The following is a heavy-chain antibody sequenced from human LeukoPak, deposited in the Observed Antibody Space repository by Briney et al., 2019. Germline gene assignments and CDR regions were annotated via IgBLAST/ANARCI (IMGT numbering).Heavy chain of an antibody. CDR3: ARGVGYCSSTSCYPLTYYYYYMDV. V-gene: IGHV1-18*01. CDR1: GYTFTSYG. D-gene: IGHD2-2*01. CDR2: ISAYNGNT. J-gene: IGHJ6*03. Sequence: ASVKVSCKASGYTFTSYGISWVRQAPGQGLEWMGWISAYNGNTNYAQKLQGRVTMTTDTSTSTAYMELRSLRSDDTAVYYCARGVGYCSSTSCYPLTYYYYYMDVWGKGTTVTVSS.